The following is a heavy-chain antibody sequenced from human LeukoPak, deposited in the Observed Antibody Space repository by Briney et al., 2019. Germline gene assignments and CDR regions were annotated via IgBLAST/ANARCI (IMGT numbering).Heavy chain of an antibody. D-gene: IGHD2-15*01. CDR3: AGLSVVVAATHWFDP. V-gene: IGHV3-74*01. J-gene: IGHJ5*02. Sequence: GGSLRLSCAASGFTFSSYWMHWVRQAPGKGLVWVSRINSDGSSTSYADSVKGRFTTSRDNAENTLYLQMNSLRAEDTAVYYCAGLSVVVAATHWFDPWGQGTLVTVSS. CDR1: GFTFSSYW. CDR2: INSDGSST.